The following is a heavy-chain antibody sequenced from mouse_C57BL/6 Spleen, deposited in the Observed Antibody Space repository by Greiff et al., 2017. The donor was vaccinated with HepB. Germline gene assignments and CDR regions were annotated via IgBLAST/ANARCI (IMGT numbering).Heavy chain of an antibody. CDR1: GYSITSGYY. V-gene: IGHV3-6*01. D-gene: IGHD1-1*01. CDR2: ISSDGSN. CDR3: ARDEGPYGSSPDWYFDV. J-gene: IGHJ1*03. Sequence: ESGPGLVKPSQSLSLTCSVTGYSITSGYYWNWIRQFPGNKLEWMGYISSDGSNNYNPSLKNRTTITRDTSKNQFFLKLNSVTTEDTATYDGARDEGPYGSSPDWYFDVWGTGTTVTVSS.